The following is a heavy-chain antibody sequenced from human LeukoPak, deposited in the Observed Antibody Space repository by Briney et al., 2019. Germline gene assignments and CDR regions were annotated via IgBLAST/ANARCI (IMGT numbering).Heavy chain of an antibody. J-gene: IGHJ6*02. CDR2: IWYDGSNK. CDR3: ARIAVADEYYYYTMDV. V-gene: IGHV3-33*01. CDR1: GFSFSSYG. D-gene: IGHD6-19*01. Sequence: GGSLRLSCAASGFSFSSYGMHWVRQAPGKGLEWVAAIWYDGSNKFYANSVKGQFTISRDNSKNTLCLQMNILRAEDTAVYFCARIAVADEYYYYTMDVWGQGTPVTVS.